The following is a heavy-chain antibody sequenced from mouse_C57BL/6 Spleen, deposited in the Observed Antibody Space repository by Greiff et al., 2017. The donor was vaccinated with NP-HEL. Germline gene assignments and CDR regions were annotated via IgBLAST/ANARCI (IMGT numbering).Heavy chain of an antibody. CDR2: IYPGDGDT. CDR1: GYAFSSSW. V-gene: IGHV1-82*01. J-gene: IGHJ2*01. D-gene: IGHD1-1*01. Sequence: QVQLKESGPELVKPGASVKISCKASGYAFSSSWMNWVKQKPGKGLEWIGRIYPGDGDTNYNGKFKGKATLTADKSSSTAYMQLSSLTSEDSAVYFCARRITTVVATPYYCDDWGQGTTLTVSS. CDR3: ARRITTVVATPYYCDD.